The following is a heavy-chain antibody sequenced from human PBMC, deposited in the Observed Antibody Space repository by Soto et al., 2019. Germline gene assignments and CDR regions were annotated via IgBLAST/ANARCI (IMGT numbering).Heavy chain of an antibody. V-gene: IGHV4-61*01. D-gene: IGHD3-22*01. CDR2: IYYSGST. CDR1: GGSVSSGSYY. J-gene: IGHJ4*02. CDR3: ASIGNTYYYDSSGSYYFDY. Sequence: QVQLQESGPGLVKPSETLSLTCTVSGGSVSSGSYYWSWIRQPPGKGLEWIGYIYYSGSTNYNPSLKSRVTISVDTSKNPFSLKLSSVTAADTAVYYCASIGNTYYYDSSGSYYFDYWGQGTLVTVSS.